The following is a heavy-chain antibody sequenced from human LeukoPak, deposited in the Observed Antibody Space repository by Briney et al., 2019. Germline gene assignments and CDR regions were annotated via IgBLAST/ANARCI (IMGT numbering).Heavy chain of an antibody. V-gene: IGHV3-23*01. CDR1: GFTFTSYA. CDR3: AKVSIFGVVLYYMDV. CDR2: ISGSGGST. D-gene: IGHD3-3*01. Sequence: GGSLRLSCAASGFTFTSYAMSWVRQAPGKGLEWVSAISGSGGSTYYADSVKGRFTISRDNSKNTLYLQMNSLRAEDTAVYYCAKVSIFGVVLYYMDVWGKGTTVTVSS. J-gene: IGHJ6*03.